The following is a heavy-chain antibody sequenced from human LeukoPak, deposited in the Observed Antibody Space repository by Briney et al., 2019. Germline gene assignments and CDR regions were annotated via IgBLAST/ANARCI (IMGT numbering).Heavy chain of an antibody. CDR2: ISSSGSTI. J-gene: IGHJ6*03. CDR3: AKVGGPGAYYYYYYYMDV. D-gene: IGHD1-14*01. CDR1: GFTFSDYY. V-gene: IGHV3-11*01. Sequence: GGSLRLSCAASGFTFSDYYMSWIRQAPGKGLEWVSYISSSGSTIYYADSVKGRFTISRDNAKNSLYLQMNSLRAEDTAVYYCAKVGGPGAYYYYYYYMDVWGKGTTVTVSS.